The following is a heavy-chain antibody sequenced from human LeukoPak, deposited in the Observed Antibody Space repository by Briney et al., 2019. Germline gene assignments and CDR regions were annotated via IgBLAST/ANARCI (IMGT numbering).Heavy chain of an antibody. CDR2: IYYSGST. CDR1: GGSISSISYY. D-gene: IGHD5-18*01. V-gene: IGHV4-39*07. J-gene: IGHJ4*02. Sequence: PSETLSLTCTVSGGSISSISYYWGWIRQPPGKGLEWIGSIYYSGSTYYNPSLKSRVTISVDTSKNQFSLKLSSVTAADTAVYYCATGYSYGHNFDYWGQGTLVTVSS. CDR3: ATGYSYGHNFDY.